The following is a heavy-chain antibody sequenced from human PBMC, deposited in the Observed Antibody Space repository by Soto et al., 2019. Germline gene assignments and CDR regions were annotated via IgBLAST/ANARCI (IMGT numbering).Heavy chain of an antibody. J-gene: IGHJ6*02. D-gene: IGHD3-10*01. CDR3: ARKEFSDQYYSGMDV. Sequence: QVQLVQSGAEVKKPGSSVKVSCKASGGTFSIYALSWVRQAPGQGLEWMGGIIPISGIANYAQKFQGRVTITADESTSTGYMEMSSLRSEDTAVYYCARKEFSDQYYSGMDVWGQATTVTVSS. V-gene: IGHV1-69*01. CDR1: GGTFSIYA. CDR2: IIPISGIA.